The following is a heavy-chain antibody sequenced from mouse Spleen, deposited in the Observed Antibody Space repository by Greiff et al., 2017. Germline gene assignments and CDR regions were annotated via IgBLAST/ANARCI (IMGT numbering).Heavy chain of an antibody. V-gene: IGHV5-6-2*01. CDR1: GFTFSSYA. CDR3: ARHLCYAMDY. CDR2: INSNGGST. D-gene: IGHD6-1*01. Sequence: VQLKESGGGLVKPGGSLKLSCAASGFTFSSYAMSWVRQTPEKRLEWVAAINSNGGSTYYPDTVKDRFTISRDKAKNTLYLQMSSLRSEDTALYYCARHLCYAMDYWGQGTSVTVSS. J-gene: IGHJ4*01.